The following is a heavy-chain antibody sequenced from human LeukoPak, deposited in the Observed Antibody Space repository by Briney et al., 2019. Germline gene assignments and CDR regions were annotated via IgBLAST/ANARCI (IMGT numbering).Heavy chain of an antibody. V-gene: IGHV5-51*01. CDR3: ARASTDNAGWHRGSFDY. CDR2: IYPGDSDS. CDR1: GYSFSNYW. J-gene: IGHJ4*02. D-gene: IGHD6-19*01. Sequence: HGESLKISCQTSGYSFSNYWIGWVRQMPGKGLEWMGIIYPGDSDSRFSPSFQGQVTISADKSVSTAYLQWRSLRASDTAIYYCARASTDNAGWHRGSFDYWGQGPLVTVSS.